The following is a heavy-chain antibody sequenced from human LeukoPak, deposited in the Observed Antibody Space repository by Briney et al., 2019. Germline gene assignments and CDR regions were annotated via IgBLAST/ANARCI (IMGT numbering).Heavy chain of an antibody. J-gene: IGHJ6*03. V-gene: IGHV3-23*01. D-gene: IGHD2-15*01. CDR1: GFTFSSYA. Sequence: GGSLRLSCAASGFTFSSYAMSWVRQAAGKGLEWVSATSGSGGSTYYADSVKGRFTISRDNSKNTLSLQMNSLRAEDTAVYYCARQGYCSGGSCYPTGYYYYYYYMDVWGKGTTVTVSS. CDR2: TSGSGGST. CDR3: ARQGYCSGGSCYPTGYYYYYYYMDV.